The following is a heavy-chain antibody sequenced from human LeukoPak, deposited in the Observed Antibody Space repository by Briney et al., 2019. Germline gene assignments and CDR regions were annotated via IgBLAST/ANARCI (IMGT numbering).Heavy chain of an antibody. D-gene: IGHD2/OR15-2a*01. Sequence: GESLKISCKGSGYRFTSNHIAWVRQMPGKGLELMGIILPGDSNARYSPSFQGQVTISVDKSISAAYLQWSSLTAADSAMYYCARQGNSGSSWHTIDYWGQGTLVTVSS. CDR2: ILPGDSNA. V-gene: IGHV5-51*01. CDR1: GYRFTSNH. CDR3: ARQGNSGSSWHTIDY. J-gene: IGHJ4*02.